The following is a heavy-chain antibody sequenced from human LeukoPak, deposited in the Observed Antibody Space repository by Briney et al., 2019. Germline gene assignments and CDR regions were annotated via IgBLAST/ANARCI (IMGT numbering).Heavy chain of an antibody. CDR1: GGSISSYY. V-gene: IGHV4-59*08. J-gene: IGHJ4*02. D-gene: IGHD6-6*01. CDR3: AAGASYSSSPTFDY. CDR2: IYYSGSA. Sequence: SETLSLTCTVSGGSISSYYWSWIRQPPGKGLEWIGYIYYSGSANYNPSLKSRVTISVDTSKNQFSLKLSSVTAADTAVYYCAAGASYSSSPTFDYWGQGTLVTVSS.